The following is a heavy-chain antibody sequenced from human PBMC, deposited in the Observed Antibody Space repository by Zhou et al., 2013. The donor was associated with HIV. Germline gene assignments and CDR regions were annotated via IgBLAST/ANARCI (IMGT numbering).Heavy chain of an antibody. Sequence: QVQLVQSGAEVKKPGSSVKVSCKASGGTFSTYAISWVRQAPGQGLTWMGYVDPKSGGTNIAQRFQGRVTMTTDTSISTAYMELRSLTSDDTAVYYCARGTGDFAGVPFDYWGQGTLVTVSS. CDR1: GGTFSTYA. V-gene: IGHV1-2*02. J-gene: IGHJ4*02. D-gene: IGHD7-27*01. CDR3: ARGTGDFAGVPFDY. CDR2: VDPKSGGT.